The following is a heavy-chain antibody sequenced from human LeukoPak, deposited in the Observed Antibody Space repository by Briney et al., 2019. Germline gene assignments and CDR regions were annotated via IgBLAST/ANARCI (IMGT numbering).Heavy chain of an antibody. V-gene: IGHV1-2*02. D-gene: IGHD3-10*01. Sequence: GASVKVSCKASGYSFTGYYMHWVRQAPGQGLEWMGWINPNSGGTKYAQKFQGRVTMTRDTSISTAYMELRSLRSDDTAVYYCARVLLWFGELGVGFDYWGQGTLVTVSS. CDR1: GYSFTGYY. CDR3: ARVLLWFGELGVGFDY. J-gene: IGHJ4*02. CDR2: INPNSGGT.